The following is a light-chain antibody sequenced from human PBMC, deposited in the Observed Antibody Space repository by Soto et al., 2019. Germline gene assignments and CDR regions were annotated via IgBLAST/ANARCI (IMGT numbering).Light chain of an antibody. CDR1: QSISIY. CDR2: AAS. Sequence: DIKMTQSPSSLSASVGDRVTITCRASQSISIYLNWYQQKPGKAPKLLIYAASSLQSGVPSRFSGSGSGTDFTLTISSLQPEDFATCYCQQSYSTPQWTFGQGTKVDIK. J-gene: IGKJ1*01. CDR3: QQSYSTPQWT. V-gene: IGKV1-39*01.